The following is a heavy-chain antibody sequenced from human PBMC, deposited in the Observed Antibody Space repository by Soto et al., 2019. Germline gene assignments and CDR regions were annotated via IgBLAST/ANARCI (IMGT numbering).Heavy chain of an antibody. CDR1: GFTFSSYW. CDR3: ANDGWEGGAVFGSNTYSYYRGMDV. V-gene: IGHV3-7*05. D-gene: IGHD1-26*01. J-gene: IGHJ6*02. Sequence: EVQLVESGGGLVQPGGSLRVSCAASGFTFSSYWMSWVRQAPGKGLQWVANIKRDGSEKYYVDSVKGRFIISRDNAKNTLYLQMNSLRVEDTAVYYCANDGWEGGAVFGSNTYSYYRGMDVWGQGTTVTVSS. CDR2: IKRDGSEK.